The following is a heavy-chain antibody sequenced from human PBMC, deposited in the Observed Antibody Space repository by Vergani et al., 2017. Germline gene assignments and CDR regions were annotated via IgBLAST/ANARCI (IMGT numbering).Heavy chain of an antibody. D-gene: IGHD1/OR15-1a*01. J-gene: IGHJ4*02. CDR2: IYYSGST. V-gene: IGHV4-59*01. Sequence: QVQLQESGPGLVKPSETLSLTCTVSGGSISSYYWSWIRQPPGKGLEWIGYIYYSGSTNYNPSLESRVTRSVDTSKTQFSLKLSAVTAADTAVYYCARRYNWNNGFDYWGQGTLVTVSS. CDR3: ARRYNWNNGFDY. CDR1: GGSISSYY.